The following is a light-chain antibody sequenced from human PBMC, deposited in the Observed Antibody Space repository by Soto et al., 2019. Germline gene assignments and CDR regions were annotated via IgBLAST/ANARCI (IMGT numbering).Light chain of an antibody. CDR2: AAS. J-gene: IGKJ3*01. V-gene: IGKV1-39*01. Sequence: DIQMTQSPSSLSASVGDRVTIACRASQSTSSHLSWYQQKPGKPPKLLIYAASCLQSGVPSRFSGSGSETDFTLTISSLQPEDFATYYCQQTYSTPFTFGPGTKGDIK. CDR1: QSTSSH. CDR3: QQTYSTPFT.